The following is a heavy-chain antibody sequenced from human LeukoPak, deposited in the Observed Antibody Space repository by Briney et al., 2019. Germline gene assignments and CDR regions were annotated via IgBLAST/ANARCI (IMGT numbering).Heavy chain of an antibody. V-gene: IGHV3-23*01. Sequence: SGGSLRLSCVASGFTFSSYAMNWVRQAPGKGLEWVSLISGSGGNTYYADSVKGRFTISRDNSKNTLYVQMDSLRAEDTAVYYCARVRGYYDILTGYVDYWGQGTLVTVSS. D-gene: IGHD3-9*01. CDR1: GFTFSSYA. J-gene: IGHJ4*02. CDR3: ARVRGYYDILTGYVDY. CDR2: ISGSGGNT.